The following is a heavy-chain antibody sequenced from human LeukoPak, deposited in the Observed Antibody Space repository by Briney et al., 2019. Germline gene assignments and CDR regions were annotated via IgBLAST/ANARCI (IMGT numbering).Heavy chain of an antibody. CDR3: ARDALGSYDY. CDR2: ISNSGSTL. Sequence: GGSLRLSCAASGFAISDFYMFWIRQAPGKGLEWISYISNSGSTLYYADSVKGRFTISRDNDKNLLYLQMNSLRADDTAVYYCARDALGSYDYWGQGTLVTVSP. J-gene: IGHJ4*02. D-gene: IGHD3-10*01. CDR1: GFAISDFY. V-gene: IGHV3-11*01.